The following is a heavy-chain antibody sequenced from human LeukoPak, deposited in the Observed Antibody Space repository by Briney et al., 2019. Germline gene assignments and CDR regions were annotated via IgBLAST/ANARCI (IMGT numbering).Heavy chain of an antibody. CDR2: IYPGDSDT. CDR3: ARSVMSIAARGDWFDP. Sequence: PGESLKISCKGSGYSFTSYWIGWVRQMPGKGLEGMGIIYPGDSDTRYSPSFQGQVTISADKSISTAYLQWSSLKASDTAMYYCARSVMSIAARGDWFDPWGQGTLVTVSS. V-gene: IGHV5-51*01. CDR1: GYSFTSYW. D-gene: IGHD6-6*01. J-gene: IGHJ5*02.